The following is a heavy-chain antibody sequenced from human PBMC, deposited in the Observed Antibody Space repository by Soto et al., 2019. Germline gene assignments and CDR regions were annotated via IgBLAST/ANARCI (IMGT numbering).Heavy chain of an antibody. J-gene: IGHJ6*03. CDR3: TKGPRTILGYMDV. D-gene: IGHD3-3*01. Sequence: GGSLRLSCAASGFTVSSNYMSWVRQAPGKGLEWVSVIYSGGSTYYADSVKGRFTISRDNSKNTLYLQMNSLRAEGTSIYYCTKGPRTILGYMDVWGKGTTVTVSS. V-gene: IGHV3-66*01. CDR1: GFTVSSNY. CDR2: IYSGGST.